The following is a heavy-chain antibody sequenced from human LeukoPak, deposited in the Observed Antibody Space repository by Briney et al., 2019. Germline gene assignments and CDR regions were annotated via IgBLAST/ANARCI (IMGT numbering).Heavy chain of an antibody. J-gene: IGHJ4*02. CDR1: GFTFSSYS. Sequence: GGSLRLSCAASGFTFSSYSMNWVRQAPGKGLEWVSSISSSSSYIYYADSVKGRFTISRDNAKNSLYLQVNSLRAEDTAVYYCARDGDIVVVPADLDYWGQGTLVTVSS. D-gene: IGHD2-2*01. CDR2: ISSSSSYI. CDR3: ARDGDIVVVPADLDY. V-gene: IGHV3-21*01.